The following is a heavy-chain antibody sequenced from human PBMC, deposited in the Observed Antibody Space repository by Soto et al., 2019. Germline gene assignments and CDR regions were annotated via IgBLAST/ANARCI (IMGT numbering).Heavy chain of an antibody. CDR2: ISAYNGNT. V-gene: IGHV1-18*01. CDR3: ARKQNGAVAGLFDY. Sequence: ASVKVSCKASGYTFTSYGISWVRQAPGQGLEWMGWISAYNGNTNYAQKLQGRVTMTTDTSTSTAYMELRSLRSDDTAVYYCARKQNGAVAGLFDYWGQGTLVTVSS. J-gene: IGHJ4*02. D-gene: IGHD6-19*01. CDR1: GYTFTSYG.